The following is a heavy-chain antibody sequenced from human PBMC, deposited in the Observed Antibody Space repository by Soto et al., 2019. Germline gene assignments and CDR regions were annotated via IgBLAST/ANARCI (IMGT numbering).Heavy chain of an antibody. CDR1: GYTSTGYY. J-gene: IGHJ5*02. V-gene: IGHV1-2*02. CDR2: INPNSGGT. CDR3: ARGGVTMIVVPGLVDT. D-gene: IGHD3-22*01. Sequence: QVQLVQSGAEVKKPGASVKVSCKASGYTSTGYYMHWVRQAPGQGLEWMGWINPNSGGTNYAQKFQGRVTMTRDTSISTAYMELSRLRSDDTAVYYCARGGVTMIVVPGLVDTWGQGTLVTVSS.